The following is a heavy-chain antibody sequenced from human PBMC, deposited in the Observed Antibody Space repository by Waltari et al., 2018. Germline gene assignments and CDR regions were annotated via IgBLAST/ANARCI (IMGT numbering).Heavy chain of an antibody. V-gene: IGHV4-61*02. CDR2: IYSSGST. D-gene: IGHD6-13*01. CDR1: GDSISSGSYY. Sequence: QVQLQESGPGLVKPSQTLSLTCTVSGDSISSGSYYWSWIRQPAGTGLEWIGRIYSSGSTNYNPSLKSRVTISVDTSKNQFSLNLSSVTAADTAVYYCARGRAAAGTLYDRALGYWGQGTLVTVSS. J-gene: IGHJ4*02. CDR3: ARGRAAAGTLYDRALGY.